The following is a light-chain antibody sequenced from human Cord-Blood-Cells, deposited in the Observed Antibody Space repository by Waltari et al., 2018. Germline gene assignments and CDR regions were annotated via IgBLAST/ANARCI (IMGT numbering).Light chain of an antibody. CDR2: QDS. J-gene: IGLJ2*01. Sequence: SYELTQPPSVSVSPGQTASIPCSGDKLGDKYACWYQQKTGQSPVLVIYQDSKRPSGIPERFSGSNSGNTATLTISGTQAMEDADYYWQAWDSSTAVFGGGTKLTVL. V-gene: IGLV3-1*01. CDR1: KLGDKY. CDR3: QAWDSSTAV.